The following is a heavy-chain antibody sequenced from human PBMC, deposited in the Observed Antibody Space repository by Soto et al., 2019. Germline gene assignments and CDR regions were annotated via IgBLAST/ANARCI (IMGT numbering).Heavy chain of an antibody. CDR3: ARDLQHGALDH. CDR1: GFTFSSYS. Sequence: GGSLRLSCAASGFTFSSYSMNWVRQAPGKGLEWVSSISSTSTFIYYADSVKGRFTISRDNAKKSLFLQMTSLRAEDTAVYYCARDLQHGALDHWGQGTLVTVSS. CDR2: ISSTSTFI. J-gene: IGHJ4*02. V-gene: IGHV3-21*01. D-gene: IGHD3-16*01.